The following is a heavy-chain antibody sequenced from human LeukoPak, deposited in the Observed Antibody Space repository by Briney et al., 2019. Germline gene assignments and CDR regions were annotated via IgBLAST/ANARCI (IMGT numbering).Heavy chain of an antibody. CDR2: INSDGSSTSGSST. Sequence: GGSLRLSCAASGFTFSSYWMHWVRQAPGKGLVWVSRINSDGSSTSGSSTTYADSVKGRFTISRDNAKNTLYLQMNSLRAEDTAVYYCARGGHSGMDVWGQGTTVTVSS. CDR3: ARGGHSGMDV. J-gene: IGHJ6*02. V-gene: IGHV3-74*01. CDR1: GFTFSSYW.